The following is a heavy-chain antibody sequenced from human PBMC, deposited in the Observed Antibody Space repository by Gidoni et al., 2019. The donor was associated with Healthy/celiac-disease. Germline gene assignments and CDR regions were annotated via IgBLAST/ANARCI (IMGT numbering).Heavy chain of an antibody. V-gene: IGHV4-4*02. CDR2: IYHSGST. J-gene: IGHJ3*02. CDR1: GASIRRSNW. Sequence: HVQLQESGPGLVKPSGTLPLTCAVPGASIRRSNWLSWVRQPPGKGLEGIGEIYHSGSTNYNPSLKSRVTISVDKSKNQFSLKLSSVTAADTAVYYCARGEGAVARNAFDIWGQGTMVTVSS. D-gene: IGHD6-19*01. CDR3: ARGEGAVARNAFDI.